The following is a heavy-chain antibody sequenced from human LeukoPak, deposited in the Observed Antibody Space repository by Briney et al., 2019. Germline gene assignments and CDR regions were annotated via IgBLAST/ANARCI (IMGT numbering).Heavy chain of an antibody. CDR1: GFTFSSYG. Sequence: GRSLRLSCAASGFTFSSYGMHWVRQAPGKGLEWVAVISYDGSNKYYADSVKGRFTISRDNSKNTLYLQMNSLRAEDTAVYYCAIDSTSGPTPSPDGMDVWGQGTTVTVYS. CDR2: ISYDGSNK. V-gene: IGHV3-30*03. J-gene: IGHJ6*02. CDR3: AIDSTSGPTPSPDGMDV. D-gene: IGHD1/OR15-1a*01.